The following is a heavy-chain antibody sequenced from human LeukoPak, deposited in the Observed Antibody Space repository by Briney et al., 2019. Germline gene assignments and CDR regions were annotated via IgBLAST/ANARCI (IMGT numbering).Heavy chain of an antibody. V-gene: IGHV4-59*01. CDR2: IYYSGST. J-gene: IGHJ4*02. CDR3: ARVKSSGWGIGFAY. Sequence: SETLSLTCTASGGSISSYYRSWIRQPPGQGLEWIGNIYYSGSTTCNPSLKSRVTISVDTSKNQFFLKLGSVTAADTAVNYCARVKSSGWGIGFAYWGEGTLVTVSS. CDR1: GGSISSYY. D-gene: IGHD6-19*01.